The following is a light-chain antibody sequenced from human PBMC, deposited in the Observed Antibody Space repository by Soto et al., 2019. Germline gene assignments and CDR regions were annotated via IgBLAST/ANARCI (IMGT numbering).Light chain of an antibody. J-gene: IGKJ1*01. CDR1: QGISSY. Sequence: AIRMTQSPSSFSASTGDRVTITCRASQGISSYLAWYQQKPGKAPKLLIYAASTLQSGVPSRFSGSGSGTDCTLPIWCLQSEDFATYTCKQYYSYPRTCGQGPKVEIK. CDR2: AAS. CDR3: KQYYSYPRT. V-gene: IGKV1-8*01.